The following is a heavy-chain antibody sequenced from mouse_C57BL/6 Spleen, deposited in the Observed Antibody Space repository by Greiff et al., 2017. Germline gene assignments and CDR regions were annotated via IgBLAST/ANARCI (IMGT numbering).Heavy chain of an antibody. CDR2: INPSSGYT. CDR1: GYTFTSYT. V-gene: IGHV1-4*01. CDR3: ARDYGSSHFDY. Sequence: QVQLKESGAELARPGASVKMSCKASGYTFTSYTMHWVKQRPGQGLEWIGYINPSSGYTKYNQKFKDKATLTADKSSSTAYMQLSSLTSEDSAVYYCARDYGSSHFDYWGQGTTLTVSS. D-gene: IGHD1-1*01. J-gene: IGHJ2*01.